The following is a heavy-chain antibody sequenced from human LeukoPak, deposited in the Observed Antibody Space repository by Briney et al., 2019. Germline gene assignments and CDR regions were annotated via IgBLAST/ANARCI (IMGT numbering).Heavy chain of an antibody. V-gene: IGHV3-74*01. CDR2: IYSAGSTT. CDR1: GFTFSTYW. D-gene: IGHD2-21*01. CDR3: ARELVALDY. Sequence: GGSLRLSCAASGFTFSTYWMHWVRQAPGKGLVWVSRIYSAGSTTTYADSVKGRFTISRDNAKNTLYLQMNSLRAEDTAVYYCARELVALDYWGQGTLVTVSS. J-gene: IGHJ4*02.